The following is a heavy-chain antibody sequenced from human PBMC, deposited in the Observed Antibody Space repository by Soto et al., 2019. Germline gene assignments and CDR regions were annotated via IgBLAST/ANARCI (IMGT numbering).Heavy chain of an antibody. V-gene: IGHV3-21*01. Sequence: EVQLVESGGGLVKAGGSLRLSCAASGFTFSDCSMNWVRQTPGKGLEWVAVISRGSDYIYYADSLKGRFTISRDNAKNSLYLQMSSLIVEDTAIYYCARDGSGWSRDHWGQGTLVTVSS. D-gene: IGHD6-19*01. CDR3: ARDGSGWSRDH. CDR1: GFTFSDCS. J-gene: IGHJ4*02. CDR2: ISRGSDYI.